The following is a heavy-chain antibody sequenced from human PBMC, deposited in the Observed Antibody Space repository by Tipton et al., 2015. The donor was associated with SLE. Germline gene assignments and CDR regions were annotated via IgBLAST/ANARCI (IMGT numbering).Heavy chain of an antibody. CDR1: GFTFSSYA. V-gene: IGHV3-23*03. D-gene: IGHD3-10*01. Sequence: GSLRLSCAASGFTFSSYALNWVRQAPGKGLEWVSVLYGGGKSSDYADSVKGRFIVSRDNAKASLFLQMNSLKAEDTAVYYCASPGWFIDYWGQGTLVTVSS. CDR3: ASPGWFIDY. CDR2: LYGGGKSS. J-gene: IGHJ4*02.